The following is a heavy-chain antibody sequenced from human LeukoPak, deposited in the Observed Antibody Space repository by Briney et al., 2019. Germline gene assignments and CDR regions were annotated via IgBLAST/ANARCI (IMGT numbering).Heavy chain of an antibody. CDR2: ISYDGSNK. CDR3: ARESQAYYYGSGSPNY. D-gene: IGHD3-10*01. V-gene: IGHV3-30*04. Sequence: GGSLRLSCAASGFTFSSYAMHWVLQAPGKGLEWVAVISYDGSNKYYADSVKGRFTISRDNSKNTLYLQMNSLRAEDTAVYYCARESQAYYYGSGSPNYWGQGTLVTVSS. CDR1: GFTFSSYA. J-gene: IGHJ4*02.